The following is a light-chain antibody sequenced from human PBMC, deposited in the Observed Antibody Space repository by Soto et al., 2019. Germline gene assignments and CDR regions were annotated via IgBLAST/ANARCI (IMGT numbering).Light chain of an antibody. CDR3: QQYGSSPPYT. CDR2: GSF. J-gene: IGKJ2*01. CDR1: QNVRNNY. Sequence: EGVLTQSPGTLSLSPGERATLSCRASQNVRNNYLAWYKQKPGQSPKLLIFGSFDKATSIPDRFSGSGSGTDFTLTISRLEPEDFSVYSCQQYGSSPPYTFGQGTKLEIK. V-gene: IGKV3-20*01.